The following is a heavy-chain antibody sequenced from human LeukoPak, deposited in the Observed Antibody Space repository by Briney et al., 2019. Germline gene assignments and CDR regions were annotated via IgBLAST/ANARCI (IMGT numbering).Heavy chain of an antibody. J-gene: IGHJ4*02. V-gene: IGHV1-18*01. CDR1: GCTFTSYG. D-gene: IGHD3-3*01. Sequence: GASVKVSCKASGCTFTSYGIRWVGQAPGQGLAWMEWISAYNGNTNYAQKLQGRVTMTTDTSTSTAYMELRSLRSDDTVVYYCARRPYDFWSGYYGPFDYWGQGTLVTVSS. CDR3: ARRPYDFWSGYYGPFDY. CDR2: ISAYNGNT.